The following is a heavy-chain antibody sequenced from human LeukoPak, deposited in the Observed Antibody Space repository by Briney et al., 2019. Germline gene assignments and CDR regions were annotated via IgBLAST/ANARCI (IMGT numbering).Heavy chain of an antibody. CDR1: GYTFTSYY. Sequence: ASVKVSCKASGYTFTSYYMHWVRQAPGQGLEWMGIINPSGGSTNNAQKFQGRVTMTRDTSTSTVYMELSSLRSEDTAVYYCARESWSPPYYYFGLDVWGQGTTVTVSS. CDR3: ARESWSPPYYYFGLDV. V-gene: IGHV1-46*01. J-gene: IGHJ6*02. D-gene: IGHD2-8*02. CDR2: INPSGGST.